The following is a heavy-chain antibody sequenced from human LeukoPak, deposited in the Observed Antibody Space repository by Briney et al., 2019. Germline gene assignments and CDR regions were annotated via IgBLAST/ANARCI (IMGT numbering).Heavy chain of an antibody. Sequence: ASVKVSCKTSGYTFTDSYIHWVRQAPGQGLEWMERINPNSGDPNYPQKFQGRVTMTRDTSISTAYMEMSSLTSDDTAVYYCARSARHYNSGVCFTDYYIDLWGKGTTVIVSS. CDR2: INPNSGDP. CDR1: GYTFTDSY. CDR3: ARSARHYNSGVCFTDYYIDL. D-gene: IGHD2-8*02. V-gene: IGHV1-2*06. J-gene: IGHJ6*03.